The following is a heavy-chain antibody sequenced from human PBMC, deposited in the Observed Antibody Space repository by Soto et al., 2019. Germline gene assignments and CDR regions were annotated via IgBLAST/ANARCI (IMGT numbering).Heavy chain of an antibody. CDR2: ISAYNGNT. CDR1: GYTFSNYG. V-gene: IGHV1-18*01. J-gene: IGHJ6*02. D-gene: IGHD2-15*01. CDR3: AREGLLPYYYYGMDV. Sequence: QVQLVQSGGEVKKPGASVKVSCRASGYTFSNYGITWVRQAPGQGLEWMGWISAYNGNTNYAQKLQGRVTMTTDTATKTVYMALRRLRSDVTAMYYCAREGLLPYYYYGMDVWGQGTTVTVSS.